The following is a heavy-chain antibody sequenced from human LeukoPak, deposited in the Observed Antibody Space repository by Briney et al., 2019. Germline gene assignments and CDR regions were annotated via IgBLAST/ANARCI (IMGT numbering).Heavy chain of an antibody. CDR1: GFTFSSYS. Sequence: VGSLRLSCAASGFTFSSYSMNWVRQTPGKGLEWVSSISSSSSYIYYEEVVKGRFTISRDNAKTSLYLQMNSLRAEDTAVYYCAKVGQTYYDFWSGYYPDYWGQGTLVTVSA. D-gene: IGHD3-3*01. V-gene: IGHV3-21*01. CDR2: ISSSSSYI. CDR3: AKVGQTYYDFWSGYYPDY. J-gene: IGHJ4*02.